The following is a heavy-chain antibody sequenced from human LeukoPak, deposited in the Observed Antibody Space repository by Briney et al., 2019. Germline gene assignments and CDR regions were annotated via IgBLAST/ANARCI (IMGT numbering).Heavy chain of an antibody. D-gene: IGHD2-21*02. CDR2: ITGSGGST. J-gene: IGHJ4*02. V-gene: IGHV3-23*01. CDR3: AKKTSYCGGDCYPYYFDH. Sequence: PGGSLRLSCAAPGFAFSSYTMAWVRQAPGKGLEWVSAITGSGGSTYYADSVKGRFTISRDNSKNTVHLQMNSLRADDTAVYYCAKKTSYCGGDCYPYYFDHWGQGTLVTVSS. CDR1: GFAFSSYT.